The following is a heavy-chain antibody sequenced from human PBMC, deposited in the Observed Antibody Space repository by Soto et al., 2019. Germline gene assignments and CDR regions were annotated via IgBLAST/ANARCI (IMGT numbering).Heavy chain of an antibody. CDR2: IYHSGST. Sequence: SETLSLTCAVSGYSISSGYYWGWIRQPPGKGLEWIGSIYHSGSTYYNPSLKSRVTISVDTSKNQFSLKLSSVTAADTAVYYCERDPYSLGRWFDPWGQGTLVTVSS. D-gene: IGHD2-15*01. CDR3: ERDPYSLGRWFDP. CDR1: GYSISSGYY. V-gene: IGHV4-38-2*02. J-gene: IGHJ5*02.